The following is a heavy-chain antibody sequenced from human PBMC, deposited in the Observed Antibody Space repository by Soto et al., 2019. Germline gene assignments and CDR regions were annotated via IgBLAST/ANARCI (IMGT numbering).Heavy chain of an antibody. CDR3: ATWHEREHAYDV. V-gene: IGHV3-53*01. J-gene: IGHJ3*01. CDR1: GLTVSGKKY. CDR2: LYDVDGS. Sequence: DVQLVESGGGLIQPGESLRLSCAAFGLTVSGKKYVAWVRQAPGKGLEWVSALYDVDGSFYADSVKGRFTTSSDSSKTTVYHQRNGRRPDDTAVYYCATWHEREHAYDVWGQGTTVTVSS. D-gene: IGHD1-1*01.